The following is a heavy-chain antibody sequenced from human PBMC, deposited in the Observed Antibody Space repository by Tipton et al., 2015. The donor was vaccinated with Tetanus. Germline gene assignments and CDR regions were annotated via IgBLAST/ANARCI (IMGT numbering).Heavy chain of an antibody. J-gene: IGHJ5*02. D-gene: IGHD3-10*01. CDR3: AGGLVRWYEP. CDR1: GDSIRRSY. V-gene: IGHV4-59*07. Sequence: TLSLTCNVSGDSIRRSYWSWIRQPPGKGLEWIGHIFHSGSTNYNPSLKSRVTMSIDTSERQFSLKLTSVTSADTAVYYCAGGLVRWYEPWGRGTLVSVSS. CDR2: IFHSGST.